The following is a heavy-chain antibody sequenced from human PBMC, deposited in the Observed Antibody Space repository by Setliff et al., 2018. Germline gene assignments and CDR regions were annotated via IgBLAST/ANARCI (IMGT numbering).Heavy chain of an antibody. Sequence: PGESLKISCKASGYKFTSFWIGWVCQMPGKGLELMGIIYAGDSRTRYSPSFQGQVTISVDNSIGTAYLQWSRLKVSDSGIYYCARGRRDGYKAGFDPWGQGTLVTVSS. CDR3: ARGRRDGYKAGFDP. V-gene: IGHV5-51*01. J-gene: IGHJ5*02. D-gene: IGHD5-12*01. CDR2: IYAGDSRT. CDR1: GYKFTSFW.